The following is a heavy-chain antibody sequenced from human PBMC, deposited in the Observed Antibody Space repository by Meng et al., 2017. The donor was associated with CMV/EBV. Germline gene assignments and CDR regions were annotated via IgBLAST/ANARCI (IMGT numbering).Heavy chain of an antibody. V-gene: IGHV3-15*01. CDR2: IKSKTDGGTT. CDR1: GFTFSNAW. J-gene: IGHJ4*02. CDR3: TTGPIRITIFGVVFHY. Sequence: GESLKISCAASGFTFSNAWMSWVRQAPGKGLEWVGRIKSKTDGGTTDYAAPVKGRFTISRDGSKNTLYLQMNSLKTEDTAVYYCTTGPIRITIFGVVFHYWGQGTLVTVSS. D-gene: IGHD3-3*01.